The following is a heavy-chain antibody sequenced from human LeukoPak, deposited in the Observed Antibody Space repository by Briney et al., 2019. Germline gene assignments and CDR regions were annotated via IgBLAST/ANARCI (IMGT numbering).Heavy chain of an antibody. V-gene: IGHV1-2*02. CDR3: ASDHCVSSGCYEDYYYGMDV. CDR1: GYTFTGYY. Sequence: GASVKVSCKASGYTFTGYYIQWVRQAPGQGLEWMGWINPNSGGTNYAQKFQGRVTMTRDTSISTAYMELSRLRSDDTAVYFCASDHCVSSGCYEDYYYGMDVWGRGTTVTVSS. D-gene: IGHD2-2*01. J-gene: IGHJ6*02. CDR2: INPNSGGT.